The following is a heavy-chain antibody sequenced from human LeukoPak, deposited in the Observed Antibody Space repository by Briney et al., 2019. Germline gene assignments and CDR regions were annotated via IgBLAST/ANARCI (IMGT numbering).Heavy chain of an antibody. J-gene: IGHJ4*02. CDR2: ISSSGSTI. V-gene: IGHV3-11*01. CDR3: ARYYSSGYYSNY. Sequence: GGSLRLSCAASGFTFSDYYMSWIRQAPGKGLEWVSYISSSGSTIYYADSVKGRFTISRDNAKNSLYLQMNSLRAEGTAVYYCARYYSSGYYSNYWGQGTLVTVSS. D-gene: IGHD3-22*01. CDR1: GFTFSDYY.